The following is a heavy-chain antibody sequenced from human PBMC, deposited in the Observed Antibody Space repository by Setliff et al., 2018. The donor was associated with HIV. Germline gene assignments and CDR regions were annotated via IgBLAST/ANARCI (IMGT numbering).Heavy chain of an antibody. J-gene: IGHJ4*02. Sequence: PSETLSLTCIVSGGSIRSSSYHWGWIRQPPGKGLEWIGSIYYRGNTYYNPSLKSRVTISVDTSKNQFSLKLSSVTAADTAVYYCARAPGAYYYDSSGYPIGIRFDYWGQGTLVTVSS. D-gene: IGHD3-22*01. CDR3: ARAPGAYYYDSSGYPIGIRFDY. CDR1: GGSIRSSSYH. V-gene: IGHV4-39*07. CDR2: IYYRGNT.